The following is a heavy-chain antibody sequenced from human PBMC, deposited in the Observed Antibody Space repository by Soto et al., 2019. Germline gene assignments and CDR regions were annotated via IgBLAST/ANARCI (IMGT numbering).Heavy chain of an antibody. CDR2: ISAYNGNT. Sequence: ASVKVSCQASSYTFTSYGVIWVRQAPGQGLEWMGWISAYNGNTNYAQKLQGRVTMTTDTSTSTAYMELRSLRSDDTAVYYCARGYYDSSGYGFDPWGQGTLVTVSS. V-gene: IGHV1-18*01. CDR1: SYTFTSYG. D-gene: IGHD3-22*01. CDR3: ARGYYDSSGYGFDP. J-gene: IGHJ5*02.